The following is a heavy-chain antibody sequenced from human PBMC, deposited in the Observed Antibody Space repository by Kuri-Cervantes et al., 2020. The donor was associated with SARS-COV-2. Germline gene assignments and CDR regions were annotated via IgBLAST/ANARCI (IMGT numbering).Heavy chain of an antibody. CDR3: ARVRGDIVVVPAELYYYYYMDV. Sequence: ASVKVSCKASGYTFTSYGISWVRQAPGQGLEWMGWISAYNGNTNYAQKLQGRVTMTTDTSTSTAYMELRSLRSDDTAVYYCARVRGDIVVVPAELYYYYYMDVWGKGTTVTVSS. V-gene: IGHV1-18*01. CDR2: ISAYNGNT. D-gene: IGHD2-2*01. CDR1: GYTFTSYG. J-gene: IGHJ6*03.